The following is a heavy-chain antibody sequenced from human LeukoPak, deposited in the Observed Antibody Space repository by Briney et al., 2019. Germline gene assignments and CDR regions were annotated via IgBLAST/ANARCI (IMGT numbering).Heavy chain of an antibody. J-gene: IGHJ6*02. V-gene: IGHV4-4*02. D-gene: IGHD4-23*01. CDR3: ARHPGSGTTVVTPDYYGMDV. Sequence: SETLSLTCAVSGGSISSSNWWSWIRQPPGKGLEWIGEIYHSGSTTYNPSLKSRVTISVDKSKNQFSLRLSSVPVADTAVYYCARHPGSGTTVVTPDYYGMDVWGRGTTVTVSS. CDR2: IYHSGST. CDR1: GGSISSSNW.